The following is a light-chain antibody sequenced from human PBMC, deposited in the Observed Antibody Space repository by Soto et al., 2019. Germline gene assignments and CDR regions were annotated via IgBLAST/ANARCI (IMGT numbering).Light chain of an antibody. CDR2: DTS. CDR3: QHSRA. J-gene: IGKJ1*01. V-gene: IGKV3-11*01. Sequence: ESVLTQSPATLSLSPGERATLSCRASQSLSSNVAWYQQKPGQAPRLLMYDTSKRATGIPARFSGSGSGTDFTLTISSLEPEDFAVYYCQHSRAFGQGTKVEIK. CDR1: QSLSSN.